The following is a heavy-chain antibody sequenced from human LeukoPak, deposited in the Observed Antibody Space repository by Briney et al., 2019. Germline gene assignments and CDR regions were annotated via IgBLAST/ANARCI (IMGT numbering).Heavy chain of an antibody. V-gene: IGHV4-34*01. J-gene: IGHJ4*02. CDR3: AREKAVEMATIRYFDY. Sequence: PSETLSLTCAVYGGSFSGYYWSWIRQPPGKGLEWIGEINHSGSTNYNPSLKSRVTISVDTSKNQFSLKLSSVTAADTAVYYCAREKAVEMATIRYFDYWGQGTLVTVSS. CDR2: INHSGST. CDR1: GGSFSGYY. D-gene: IGHD5-24*01.